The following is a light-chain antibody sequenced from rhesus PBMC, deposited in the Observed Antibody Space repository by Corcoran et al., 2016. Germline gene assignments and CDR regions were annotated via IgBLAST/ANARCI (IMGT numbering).Light chain of an antibody. V-gene: IGLV2-13*03. CDR2: EVI. CDR1: SSDIGGSNR. J-gene: IGLJ1*01. Sequence: QAAPTQSPSVSGSPGQSVTISCIGTSSDIGGSNRVSWYQLHPGKAPKVLIYEVIKRPSGVSDRFAGSKSGNTSSLTFSGLQVEDEADYYCSSYATFNAFTFGSGTRLTVL. CDR3: SSYATFNAFT.